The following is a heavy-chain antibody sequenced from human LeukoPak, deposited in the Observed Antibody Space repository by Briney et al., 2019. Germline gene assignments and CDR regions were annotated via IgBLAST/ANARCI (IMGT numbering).Heavy chain of an antibody. J-gene: IGHJ5*02. Sequence: GASVKVSCKASGYTFTSYGISWVRQAPGQGLEWMGWISAYNGNTNYAQKLQGRVTMTTDTSTSTAYMELRSLRSDDTAVYYSANRIAAAANNWFAPWGQGTLVTVSS. CDR3: ANRIAAAANNWFAP. CDR1: GYTFTSYG. CDR2: ISAYNGNT. V-gene: IGHV1-18*01. D-gene: IGHD6-13*01.